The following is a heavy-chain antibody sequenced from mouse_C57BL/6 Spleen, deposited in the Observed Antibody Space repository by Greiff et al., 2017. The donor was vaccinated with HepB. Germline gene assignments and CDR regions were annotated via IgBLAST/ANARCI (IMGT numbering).Heavy chain of an antibody. J-gene: IGHJ3*01. D-gene: IGHD1-1*01. V-gene: IGHV1-82*01. CDR2: IYPGDGDT. CDR3: ARYGYGSSPWFAY. Sequence: VMLVESGPELVKPGASVKISCKASGYAFSSSWMNWVKQRPGKGLEWIGRIYPGDGDTNYNGKFKGKATLTADKSSSTAYMQLSSLTSEDSAVYFCARYGYGSSPWFAYWGQGTLVTVSA. CDR1: GYAFSSSW.